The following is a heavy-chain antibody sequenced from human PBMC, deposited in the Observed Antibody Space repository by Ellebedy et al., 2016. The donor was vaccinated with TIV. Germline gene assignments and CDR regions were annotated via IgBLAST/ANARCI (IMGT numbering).Heavy chain of an antibody. D-gene: IGHD3-22*01. CDR1: GFTFSSYG. CDR3: ARDRDSSGYYQNWFDP. Sequence: GESLKISXAASGFTFSSYGMHWVRQAPGKGLEWVAVIWYDGSNKYYADSVKGRFTISRDNSKNTLYLQMNSLRAEDTAVYYCARDRDSSGYYQNWFDPWGQGTLVTVSS. CDR2: IWYDGSNK. V-gene: IGHV3-33*08. J-gene: IGHJ5*02.